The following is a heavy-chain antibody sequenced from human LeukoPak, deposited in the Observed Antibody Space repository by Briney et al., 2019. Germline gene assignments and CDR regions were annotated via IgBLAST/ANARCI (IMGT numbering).Heavy chain of an antibody. CDR2: ISYDGSNK. CDR1: GFTFSSYA. D-gene: IGHD2-2*01. V-gene: IGHV3-30*04. J-gene: IGHJ4*02. Sequence: PGRSLRLSCAASGFTFSSYAMHWVRQAPGKGLEWVAVISYDGSNKYYADSVKGRFTISRDNSKNTLYLQMNSLRAEDTAVYYCARDWGSIVVVPAAPENYFDNWGQGTLVTVSS. CDR3: ARDWGSIVVVPAAPENYFDN.